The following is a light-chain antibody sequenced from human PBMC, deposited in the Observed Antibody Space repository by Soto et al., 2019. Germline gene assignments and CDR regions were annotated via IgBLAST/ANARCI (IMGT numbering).Light chain of an antibody. V-gene: IGKV3-20*01. CDR2: GAS. Sequence: EIVLTQSPGTLSLSPGERVTLSCRASESVSNTYLAWYQQKPGQTPRLLMYGASTRATGIPDRFSGSGSGTDFTLTSSRLEPEDFAVYYCQQYGTSPRTFGEGTKLEIK. CDR3: QQYGTSPRT. CDR1: ESVSNTY. J-gene: IGKJ2*01.